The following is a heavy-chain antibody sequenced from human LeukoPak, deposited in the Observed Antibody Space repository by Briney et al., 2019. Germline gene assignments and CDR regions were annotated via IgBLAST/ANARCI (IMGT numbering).Heavy chain of an antibody. Sequence: PSETLSLTCTVSGGSISSGSYYWSWIRQPAGKGLEWIGRIYTSGSTSYNPSLKSRVTISVDTSKNQFSLKLSSVTAADTAVYYCARDFDGLGSYWGQGTLVTVSS. J-gene: IGHJ4*02. D-gene: IGHD1-26*01. CDR3: ARDFDGLGSY. CDR1: GGSISSGSYY. V-gene: IGHV4-61*02. CDR2: IYTSGST.